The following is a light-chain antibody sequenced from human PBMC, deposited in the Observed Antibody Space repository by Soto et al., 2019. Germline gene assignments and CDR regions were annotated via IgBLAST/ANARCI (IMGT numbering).Light chain of an antibody. V-gene: IGKV1-5*01. J-gene: IGKJ1*01. CDR2: DAS. CDR1: QSISSW. CDR3: QEYNSYAGW. Sequence: DIQMNPSPSTLSASVGARVTITCRARQSISSWLARYQQKPGEARKLLTYDASSLGSWVPSRFSGSGSVTEFTLSISSLQPDVYASEYCQEYNSYAGWFGEGTKVDIK.